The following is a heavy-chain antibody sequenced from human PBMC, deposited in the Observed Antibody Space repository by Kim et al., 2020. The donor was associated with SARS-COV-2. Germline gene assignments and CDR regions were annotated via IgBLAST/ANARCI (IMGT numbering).Heavy chain of an antibody. Sequence: SETLSLTCTVSGGSISSSSYYWGWIRQPPGKGLEWIGSIYYSGSTYYNPSLKSRVTISVDTSKNQFSLKLSSVTAADTAVYYCARHPGAVAGHYYYYGMDVWGQGTTVTVSS. J-gene: IGHJ6*02. CDR3: ARHPGAVAGHYYYYGMDV. V-gene: IGHV4-39*01. CDR1: GGSISSSSYY. CDR2: IYYSGST. D-gene: IGHD6-19*01.